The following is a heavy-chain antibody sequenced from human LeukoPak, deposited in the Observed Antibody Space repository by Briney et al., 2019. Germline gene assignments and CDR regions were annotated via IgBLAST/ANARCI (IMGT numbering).Heavy chain of an antibody. CDR2: MNPNSGNT. J-gene: IGHJ4*02. CDR3: ARGHGYPPREFDY. CDR1: GYTFTSYD. V-gene: IGHV1-8*01. D-gene: IGHD6-13*01. Sequence: EASVKVSCKASGYTFTSYDTSWVRQATGQGLGWMGWMNPNSGNTGYAQKFQGRVTMTRNTSISTAYMELSSLRSEDTAVYYCARGHGYPPREFDYWGQGTLVTVSS.